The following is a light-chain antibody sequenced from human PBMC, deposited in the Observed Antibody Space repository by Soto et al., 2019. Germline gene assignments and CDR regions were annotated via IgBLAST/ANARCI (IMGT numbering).Light chain of an antibody. V-gene: IGKV3-20*01. Sequence: IVMTQSPATLSVSPWERATLSCKASQSISSNVAWYQQKPGQAPRLLIYGASSRATGIPDRFSGSGSGTDFTLTISRLEPEDFAVYYCQQYGSSLTFGGGTKVDIK. J-gene: IGKJ4*01. CDR3: QQYGSSLT. CDR1: QSISSN. CDR2: GAS.